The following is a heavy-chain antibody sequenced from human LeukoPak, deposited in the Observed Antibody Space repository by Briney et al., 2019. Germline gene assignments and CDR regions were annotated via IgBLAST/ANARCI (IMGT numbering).Heavy chain of an antibody. Sequence: PGRSLRLSCAASGFTFSSYAMHWVRQAPGKGLEWVAVISYDGSNKYYADSVKGRFTISRDNSKNTLYLQMNSLRAEDTAVYYCVAANPNSDYWGQGTLVTVSS. D-gene: IGHD2-15*01. J-gene: IGHJ4*02. CDR2: ISYDGSNK. V-gene: IGHV3-30-3*01. CDR3: VAANPNSDY. CDR1: GFTFSSYA.